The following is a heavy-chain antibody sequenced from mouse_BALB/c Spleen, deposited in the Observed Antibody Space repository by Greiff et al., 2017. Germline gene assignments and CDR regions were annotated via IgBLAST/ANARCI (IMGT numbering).Heavy chain of an antibody. CDR1: GFSLTSYG. CDR3: ARHGNDYDGDGGYYYAMDY. V-gene: IGHV2-6-2*01. CDR2: IWSDGST. D-gene: IGHD2-4*01. Sequence: QVQLKQSGPDLVAPSQSLSITCTVSGFSLTSYGVHWVRQPPGKGLEWLVVIWSDGSTTYNSALKSRLSISKDNSKSQVFLKMNSLQTDDTAMYYCARHGNDYDGDGGYYYAMDYWGQGTSVTVSS. J-gene: IGHJ4*01.